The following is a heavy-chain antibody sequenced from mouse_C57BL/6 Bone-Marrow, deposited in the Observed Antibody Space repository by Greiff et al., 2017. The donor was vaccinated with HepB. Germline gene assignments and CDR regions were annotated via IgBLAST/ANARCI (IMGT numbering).Heavy chain of an antibody. Sequence: VQLQQPGAELVMPGASVKLSCKASGYTFTSYWMHWVKQRPGQGLEWIGEIDPSDSYTNYNQKFKGKSTLTVDKSSSTAYMQLSSLTSEDSAVYYCASSSYYYGSSYAMDYWGQGTSVTVSS. J-gene: IGHJ4*01. D-gene: IGHD1-1*01. V-gene: IGHV1-69*01. CDR1: GYTFTSYW. CDR3: ASSSYYYGSSYAMDY. CDR2: IDPSDSYT.